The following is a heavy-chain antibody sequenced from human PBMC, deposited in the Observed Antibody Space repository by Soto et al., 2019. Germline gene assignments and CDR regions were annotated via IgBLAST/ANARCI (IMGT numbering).Heavy chain of an antibody. CDR3: ARKGWRFGVVPRGGFAP. CDR1: GLSFNGSNG. Sequence: SVLLCLTWGFSGLSFNGSNGLTWVSTPPGQGLKWMGCIYHSGSTNYNPSLKSRCTISLDKSNNQFSLRLTSVTAADTAVYYCARKGWRFGVVPRGGFAPWGQGSLVNVSS. V-gene: IGHV4-4*02. J-gene: IGHJ5*02. CDR2: IYHSGST. D-gene: IGHD3-3*01.